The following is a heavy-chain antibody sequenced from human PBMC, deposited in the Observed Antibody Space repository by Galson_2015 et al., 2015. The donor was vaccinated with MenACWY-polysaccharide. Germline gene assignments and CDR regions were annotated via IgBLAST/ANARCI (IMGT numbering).Heavy chain of an antibody. D-gene: IGHD2-21*01. CDR2: MNPNSGNT. J-gene: IGHJ4*02. Sequence: SVKVSCKASGYKFSSYDINWVRQASGQGLEWMGWMNPNSGNTGYAQRFQGRVAMTRDTATSTAYMELRMLRYDDTAVYYCTRIIARKRTVSDAGGPGTL. CDR1: GYKFSSYD. CDR3: TRIIARKRTVSDA. V-gene: IGHV1-8*01.